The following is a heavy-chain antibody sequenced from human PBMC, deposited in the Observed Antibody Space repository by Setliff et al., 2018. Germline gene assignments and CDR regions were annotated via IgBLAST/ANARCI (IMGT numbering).Heavy chain of an antibody. J-gene: IGHJ3*02. D-gene: IGHD3-10*01. CDR3: ARDWELESNRHPAIFDI. CDR1: GYTFNNYG. CDR2: INNYSFKT. Sequence: GASVKVSCKASGYTFNNYGITWVRQAPGQGLEWMGWINNYSFKTTYPQKFLDRVTMTTDTSATTAYMELKNLRFEDTAMYYCARDWELESNRHPAIFDIWGQGTRVTVSS. V-gene: IGHV1-18*01.